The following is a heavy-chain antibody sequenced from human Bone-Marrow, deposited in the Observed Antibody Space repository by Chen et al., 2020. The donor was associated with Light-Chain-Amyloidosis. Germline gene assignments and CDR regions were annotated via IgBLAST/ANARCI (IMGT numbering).Heavy chain of an antibody. D-gene: IGHD3-22*01. J-gene: IGHJ4*02. CDR2: IYYSGST. CDR1: GGSISSSGYY. CDR3: ARWLRFDSRGYPFDY. V-gene: IGHV4-39*01. Sequence: QLQLQESGPGLVKPSESLSLTCTVSGGSISSSGYYWAWIRQPPGNGLEWIGTIYYSGSTQYNPSLESRVTMSVDTSKNHFSLKLSSVTAADTAIYYCARWLRFDSRGYPFDYWGQGTLVTVSS.